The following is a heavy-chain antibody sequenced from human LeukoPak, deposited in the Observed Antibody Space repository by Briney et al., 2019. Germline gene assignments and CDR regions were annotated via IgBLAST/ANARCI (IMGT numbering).Heavy chain of an antibody. J-gene: IGHJ5*02. D-gene: IGHD1-1*01. CDR3: ARLGLEVGGPNWFDP. CDR2: INQDGSEK. CDR1: GFTFSSYW. V-gene: IGHV3-7*01. Sequence: GGSLRLSCAASGFTFSSYWMSWVRQAPGKGLEWVANINQDGSEKYYVDSVKGRFTISRDNAKNSLYLQMNSLRVEDTAVYYCARLGLEVGGPNWFDPWGQGTLVTVSS.